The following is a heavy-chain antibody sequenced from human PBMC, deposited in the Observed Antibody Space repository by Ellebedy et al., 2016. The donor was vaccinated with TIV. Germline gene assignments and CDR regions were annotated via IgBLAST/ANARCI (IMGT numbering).Heavy chain of an antibody. D-gene: IGHD2-15*01. J-gene: IGHJ4*02. CDR3: ASRALCSGGSCPFDY. CDR2: ISSSSSYI. Sequence: GGSLRLXCAASGFTFSSYSMNWVRQAPGKGLEWVSSISSSSSYIYYADSVKGRFTISRDNAKNSLYLQMNSLRAEDTAVYYCASRALCSGGSCPFDYWGQGTLVTVSS. CDR1: GFTFSSYS. V-gene: IGHV3-21*01.